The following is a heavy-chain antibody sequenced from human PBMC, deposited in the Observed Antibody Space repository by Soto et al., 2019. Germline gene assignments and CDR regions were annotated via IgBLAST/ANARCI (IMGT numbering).Heavy chain of an antibody. J-gene: IGHJ6*03. Sequence: GGSLRLSCAASGFTFSSYAMSWVRQAPGKGLEWVSAISGSGGSTYYADSVKGRFTISRDNSKNTLYLQMNSLGAEDTAVYYCAKHAYSEFGYCSGGSCYSSGYYYMDVWGKGTTVTVSS. CDR1: GFTFSSYA. CDR2: ISGSGGST. D-gene: IGHD2-15*01. CDR3: AKHAYSEFGYCSGGSCYSSGYYYMDV. V-gene: IGHV3-23*01.